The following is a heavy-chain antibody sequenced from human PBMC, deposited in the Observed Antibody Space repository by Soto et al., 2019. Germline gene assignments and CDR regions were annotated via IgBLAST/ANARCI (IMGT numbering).Heavy chain of an antibody. CDR2: ISYDGSNK. CDR3: ARDGLTTARFDY. V-gene: IGHV3-30-3*01. Sequence: QVQLVESGGGVVQPGRSLRLSCAASGFTFSSYAMHWVRQAPGKGLEWVAVISYDGSNKYYADSVKGRFTISRDNSKNTLYLQMNSLRAEDTAVYSCARDGLTTARFDYWGQGTLVTVSS. J-gene: IGHJ4*02. D-gene: IGHD5-12*01. CDR1: GFTFSSYA.